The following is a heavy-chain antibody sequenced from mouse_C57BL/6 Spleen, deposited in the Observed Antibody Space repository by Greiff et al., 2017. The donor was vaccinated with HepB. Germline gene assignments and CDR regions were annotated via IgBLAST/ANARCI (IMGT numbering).Heavy chain of an antibody. CDR3: ARCDYDRNWYFDV. V-gene: IGHV1-42*01. CDR2: INPSTGGT. CDR1: GYSFTGYY. D-gene: IGHD2-4*01. Sequence: VQLQQSGPELVKPGASVKISCKASGYSFTGYYMNWVKQSPEKSLEWIGEINPSTGGTTYNQKFKAKATLTVDKSSSTAYMQLKSLTSEDSAVYYCARCDYDRNWYFDVWGTGTTVTVSS. J-gene: IGHJ1*03.